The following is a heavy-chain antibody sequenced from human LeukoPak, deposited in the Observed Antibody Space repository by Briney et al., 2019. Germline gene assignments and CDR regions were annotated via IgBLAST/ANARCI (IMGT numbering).Heavy chain of an antibody. D-gene: IGHD4-17*01. CDR2: INHSGST. J-gene: IGHJ5*02. Sequence: SETLSLTCAVYGGSFSGYYWSWIRQPPGKGLEWIGEINHSGSTNCNPSLKSRVTISVDTSKNQFSLKLSSVTAADTAVYYCARKQYGDYAPFDPWGQGTLVTVSS. CDR3: ARKQYGDYAPFDP. V-gene: IGHV4-34*01. CDR1: GGSFSGYY.